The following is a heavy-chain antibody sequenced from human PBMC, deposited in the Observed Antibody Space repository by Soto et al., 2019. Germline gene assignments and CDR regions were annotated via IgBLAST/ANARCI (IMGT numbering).Heavy chain of an antibody. CDR2: GSAYNGNT. J-gene: IGHJ4*02. CDR3: ARNARLLGFGELDY. Sequence: QVQLVQSGAEVKKPGASVKVSCKASGYTFTSYGISWGRQAPGQGLERMGWGSAYNGNTNYAQKRQGRATMTTDTSSSTAYMELRSLRSDDTAVYYCARNARLLGFGELDYWGQGTLVTVSS. V-gene: IGHV1-18*01. CDR1: GYTFTSYG. D-gene: IGHD3-10*01.